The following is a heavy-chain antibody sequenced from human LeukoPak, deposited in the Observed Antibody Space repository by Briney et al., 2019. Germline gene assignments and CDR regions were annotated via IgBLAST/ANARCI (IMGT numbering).Heavy chain of an antibody. CDR1: GYTFTSYY. V-gene: IGHV1-46*01. CDR2: INPSGGST. D-gene: IGHD2-2*01. CDR3: ARDLCSSTSCYVEGPSDSYNGFDP. Sequence: ASVKVSCKASGYTFTSYYMHWVRQAPGQGLEWMGIINPSGGSTSYAQKFQGRVTMTRDTSTSTVYMELSSLRSEDTAVYYCARDLCSSTSCYVEGPSDSYNGFDPWGQGTLVTASS. J-gene: IGHJ5*02.